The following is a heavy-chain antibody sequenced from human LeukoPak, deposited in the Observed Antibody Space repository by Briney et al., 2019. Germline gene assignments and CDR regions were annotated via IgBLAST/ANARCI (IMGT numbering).Heavy chain of an antibody. D-gene: IGHD3-10*01. CDR1: GGSFSGYY. CDR2: SNHSGST. Sequence: SETLSLTCAVYGGSFSGYYWSLIRQPPGKGLEWIGESNHSGSTNYNPSLKSRVTISVDTSKNQFSLKLSSVTAADTAVYYCAVSARLITMVRGVDRGFDYWGQGTLVTVSS. CDR3: AVSARLITMVRGVDRGFDY. J-gene: IGHJ4*02. V-gene: IGHV4-34*01.